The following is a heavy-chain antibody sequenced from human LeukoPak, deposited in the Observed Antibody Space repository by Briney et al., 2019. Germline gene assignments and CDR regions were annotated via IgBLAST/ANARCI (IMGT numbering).Heavy chain of an antibody. CDR3: ARGSDSMVRGVIRYFDY. CDR1: GGSFSGYY. V-gene: IGHV4-34*01. J-gene: IGHJ4*02. D-gene: IGHD3-10*01. Sequence: SETLSLTCAVYGGSFSGYYWSWIRQPPGKGLEWIGEINHSGSTNYNPSLKRRVTISVDTSKNQFSLKLSSVTAADTAVYYCARGSDSMVRGVIRYFDYWGQGTLVTVSS. CDR2: INHSGST.